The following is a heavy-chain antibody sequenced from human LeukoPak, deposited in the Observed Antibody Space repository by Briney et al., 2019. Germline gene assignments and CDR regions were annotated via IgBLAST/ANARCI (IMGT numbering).Heavy chain of an antibody. Sequence: SQTLSLTCVVSGDSISSKNGAWNWIRQSPSRGLEWLVRTYYRSKWYNDYAESMEGRMTISQDTSKNQYSLHLNSVTPDDTAVYYCARDFGTTGWHTFDYWGQGTLVTVSS. D-gene: IGHD6-19*01. J-gene: IGHJ4*02. CDR1: GDSISSKNGA. V-gene: IGHV6-1*01. CDR3: ARDFGTTGWHTFDY. CDR2: TYYRSKWYN.